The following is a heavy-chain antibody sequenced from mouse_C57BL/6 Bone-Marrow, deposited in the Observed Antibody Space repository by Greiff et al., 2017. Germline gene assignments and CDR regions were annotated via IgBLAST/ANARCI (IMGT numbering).Heavy chain of an antibody. J-gene: IGHJ4*01. D-gene: IGHD1-1*01. V-gene: IGHV1-55*01. Sequence: QVQLQQPGAELVKPGASVKMSCKASGYTFTSYGITWVKQRPGQGLEWIGDIYPGSGSTNYTEKLKSKDTLTVDTSYSTAYMQLSRLTAEDSAVYYCERAINAGVAGDAMDYWGQGTSVTVSS. CDR1: GYTFTSYG. CDR3: ERAINAGVAGDAMDY. CDR2: IYPGSGST.